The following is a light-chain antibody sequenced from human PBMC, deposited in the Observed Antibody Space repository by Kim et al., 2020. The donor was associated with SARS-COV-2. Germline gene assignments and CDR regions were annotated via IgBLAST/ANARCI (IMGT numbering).Light chain of an antibody. Sequence: VYVYPGQPATFTCSTDNLGDKYICLYQQKSGQSPVLVIYQNYKRPSGIPERFSGSNSGNTATLTISGTQAMDEADYYCQTWDFNRVFGRGTQLTVL. CDR1: NLGDKY. CDR2: QNY. J-gene: IGLJ3*02. V-gene: IGLV3-1*01. CDR3: QTWDFNRV.